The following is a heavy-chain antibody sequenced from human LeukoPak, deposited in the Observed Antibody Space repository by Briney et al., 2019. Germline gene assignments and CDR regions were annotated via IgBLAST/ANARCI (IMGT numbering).Heavy chain of an antibody. CDR1: GYTFTGYY. D-gene: IGHD2-2*01. J-gene: IGHJ6*03. CDR2: INPNSGGT. V-gene: IGHV1-2*02. CDR3: TSRVVPTDYYYYYMDV. Sequence: ASVKVSCKASGYTFTGYYMHWVRQAPGQGLEWMGWINPNSGGTNYAQKFQGRATMTRDTSISTAYMELSRLRSDDTAVYYCTSRVVPTDYYYYYMDVWGKGTTVTVSS.